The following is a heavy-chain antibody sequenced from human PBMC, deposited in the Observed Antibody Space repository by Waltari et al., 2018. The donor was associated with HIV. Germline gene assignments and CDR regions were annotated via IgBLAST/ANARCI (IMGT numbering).Heavy chain of an antibody. CDR3: ARDLNMLYHGSGFDY. J-gene: IGHJ4*02. D-gene: IGHD3-10*01. V-gene: IGHV3-30*03. CDR1: GFDVRSYG. CDR2: MSYDGKT. Sequence: QVQLVESGGAVVQSGGCLSRSCGVYGFDVRSYGMHWVRQAPGKGLEWVGVMSYDGKTYFSDDVKGRFTMSRDTSKNTMFLQMDRLKIDDRAVYYCARDLNMLYHGSGFDYWGPGTPVTV.